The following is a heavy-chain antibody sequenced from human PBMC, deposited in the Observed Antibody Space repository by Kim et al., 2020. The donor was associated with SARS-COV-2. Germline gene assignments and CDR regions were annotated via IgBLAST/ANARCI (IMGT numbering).Heavy chain of an antibody. CDR3: AKAGRGGSPSPHRCDP. CDR2: ITTAGRGG. Sequence: GGSLRLSCAASGFTFSNSGMPWVRQGPGKGLEWVAPITTAGRGGKHDDSVPGRCTISIDNSKKTVSLHMHSMRLAATAVPFCAKAGRGGSPSPHRCDP. CDR1: GFTFSNSG. D-gene: IGHD3-10*01. V-gene: IGHV3-NL1*01. J-gene: IGHJ5*02.